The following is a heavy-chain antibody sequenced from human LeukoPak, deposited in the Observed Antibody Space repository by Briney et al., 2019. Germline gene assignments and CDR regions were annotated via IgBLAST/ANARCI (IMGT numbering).Heavy chain of an antibody. Sequence: GGSLRLSCAASGFTFSSYWMSWVRQAPGKGLEWVANIKQDGSEKYYVDSVKGRFTISRDNAKNSLYLQMNSLRAEDTAVYYCARVSGVNYYYYGMDVWGQGTTVTVSS. CDR1: GFTFSSYW. V-gene: IGHV3-7*01. J-gene: IGHJ6*02. CDR2: IKQDGSEK. D-gene: IGHD3-10*01. CDR3: ARVSGVNYYYYGMDV.